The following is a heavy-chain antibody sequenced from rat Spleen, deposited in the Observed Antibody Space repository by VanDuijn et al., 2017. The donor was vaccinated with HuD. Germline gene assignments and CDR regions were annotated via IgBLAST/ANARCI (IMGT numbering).Heavy chain of an antibody. CDR1: GNSIANGYR. J-gene: IGHJ4*01. CDR2: INSAGTT. V-gene: IGHV3-3*01. CDR3: ARFYYDGAMDA. D-gene: IGHD1-12*02. Sequence: EVQLQESGPGLVKPSQSLSLTCSVTGNSIANGYRWNWIRRFPGSKLEWMGYINSAGTTVYNPSLKSRISITRDTTRNQFFLQVNSVTTEDTATYHCARFYYDGAMDAWGQGASVTVSS.